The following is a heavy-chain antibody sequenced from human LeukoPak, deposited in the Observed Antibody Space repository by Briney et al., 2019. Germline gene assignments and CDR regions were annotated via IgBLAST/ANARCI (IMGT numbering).Heavy chain of an antibody. CDR1: GFTFSSYG. Sequence: GGSLRLSCAASGFTFSSYGMHWVRQAPGKGLEWVAVISYDGSDKYYADSVKGRFTISRDNSKNTLYLQMNSLRSDDTAAYYCAREWWGYDVLTGDNWFDPWGQGTLVTVSS. D-gene: IGHD3-9*01. V-gene: IGHV3-30*03. J-gene: IGHJ5*02. CDR3: AREWWGYDVLTGDNWFDP. CDR2: ISYDGSDK.